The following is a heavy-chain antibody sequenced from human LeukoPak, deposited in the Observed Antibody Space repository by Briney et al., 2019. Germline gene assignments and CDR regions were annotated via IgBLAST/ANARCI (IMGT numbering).Heavy chain of an antibody. CDR3: ARVVPAAHYDCGSGYPPYFNY. J-gene: IGHJ4*02. CDR2: ISSSSSYI. D-gene: IGHD3-3*01. V-gene: IGHV3-21*01. Sequence: GSLRLSCAASGFTFSSYSMNWVRQAPGKGLEWVSSISSSSSYIYYADSVKGRFTISRNNAKNSLYLQMNSLRAEDTAVYYCARVVPAAHYDCGSGYPPYFNYWGQGTLVTVSS. CDR1: GFTFSSYS.